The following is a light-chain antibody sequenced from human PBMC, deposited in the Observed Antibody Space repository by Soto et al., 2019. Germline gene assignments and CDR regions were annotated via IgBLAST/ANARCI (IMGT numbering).Light chain of an antibody. CDR2: EVT. V-gene: IGLV2-14*01. Sequence: QSALTRPAAVSGSPGQSITISCTGTRSDVGGYNYVSWYQLHPGKAPKLILYEVTNRPSGVSDRFSGSKSGNTASLTISGLQAEDEADYYCSSYTSSTAYVFGTGTKVTVL. CDR3: SSYTSSTAYV. J-gene: IGLJ1*01. CDR1: RSDVGGYNY.